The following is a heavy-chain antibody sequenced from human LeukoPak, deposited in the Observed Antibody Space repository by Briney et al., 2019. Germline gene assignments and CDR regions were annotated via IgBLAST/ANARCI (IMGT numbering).Heavy chain of an antibody. Sequence: SETLSLTCAVYGGSFSGYYWSWIRQPPGKGLEWIGEINHSGSTNYNPSLKSRVTISVDTSKNQFSLKLSSVTAADTAVYYCARGIVPAASFDYWGQGTLVTVSS. CDR3: ARGIVPAASFDY. CDR1: GGSFSGYY. CDR2: INHSGST. V-gene: IGHV4-34*01. J-gene: IGHJ4*02. D-gene: IGHD2-2*01.